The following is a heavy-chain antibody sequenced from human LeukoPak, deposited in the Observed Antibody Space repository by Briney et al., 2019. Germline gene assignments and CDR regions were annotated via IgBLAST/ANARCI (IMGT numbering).Heavy chain of an antibody. D-gene: IGHD2-15*01. CDR1: GYTLTELS. Sequence: ASVKVSCKVSGYTLTELSMHWVRQAPGKGLEWMGGFDPEDGETIYAQKFQGRVTMTEDTSTDTAYMELSSLRSEDTAVYYCARDRSPYCSGGSCSYYFDYWGQGTLVTVSS. CDR2: FDPEDGET. V-gene: IGHV1-24*01. J-gene: IGHJ4*02. CDR3: ARDRSPYCSGGSCSYYFDY.